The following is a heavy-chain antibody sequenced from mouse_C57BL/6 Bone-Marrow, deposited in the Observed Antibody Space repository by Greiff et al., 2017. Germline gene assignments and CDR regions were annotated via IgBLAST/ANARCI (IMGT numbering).Heavy chain of an antibody. CDR3: AREALYGSSYVDY. J-gene: IGHJ2*01. CDR2: INPNNGGT. D-gene: IGHD1-1*01. CDR1: GYTFTDYY. V-gene: IGHV1-26*01. Sequence: VQLQQSGPELVKPGASVKISCKASGYTFTDYYMNWVKQSHGKSLEWIGDINPNNGGTSYNQKFKGKATLTVDKSSSTAYMELRSLTSEDSAVYYCAREALYGSSYVDYWGQGTTLTVSS.